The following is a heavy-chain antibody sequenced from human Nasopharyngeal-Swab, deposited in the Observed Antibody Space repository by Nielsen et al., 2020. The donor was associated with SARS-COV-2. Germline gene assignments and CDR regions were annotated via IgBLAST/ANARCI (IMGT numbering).Heavy chain of an antibody. CDR3: ARGSRGYYFDY. V-gene: IGHV4-61*02. CDR1: GGSISSGSYY. D-gene: IGHD2-15*01. J-gene: IGHJ4*02. Sequence: SETLSLTCTVSGGSISSGSYYWSWIRQPAGKGLEWIGRIYTSGSTNYNPSLKSRVTISVDTSKNQFSLKLSPVTAADTAVYYCARGSRGYYFDYWGQGTLVTVSS. CDR2: IYTSGST.